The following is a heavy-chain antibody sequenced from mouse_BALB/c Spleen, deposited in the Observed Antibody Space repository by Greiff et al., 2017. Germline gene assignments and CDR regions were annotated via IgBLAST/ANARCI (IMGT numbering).Heavy chain of an antibody. CDR3: ASGLEAWFAY. Sequence: EVKLMESGAELVRPGALVKLSCKASGFNIKDYYMHWVKQRPEQGLEWIGWIDPENGNTIYDPKFQGKASITADTSSNTAYLQLSSLTSEDTAVYYCASGLEAWFAYWGQGTLVTVSA. D-gene: IGHD2-4*01. CDR1: GFNIKDYY. CDR2: IDPENGNT. V-gene: IGHV14-1*02. J-gene: IGHJ3*01.